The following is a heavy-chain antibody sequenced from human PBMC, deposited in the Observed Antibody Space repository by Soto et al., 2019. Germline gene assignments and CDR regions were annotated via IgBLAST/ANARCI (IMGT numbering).Heavy chain of an antibody. J-gene: IGHJ6*02. CDR2: IDPSDSYT. V-gene: IGHV5-10-1*01. CDR1: GYSFTSYW. D-gene: IGHD5-18*01. Sequence: GESLKISCKGSGYSFTSYWISWVRQMPGKGLEWMGRIDPSDSYTNYSPSFQGHVTISADKSISTAYLQWSSLKASDTAMYYYAKFGKSYGNYYYYYGMDVWGQGTTVTVSS. CDR3: AKFGKSYGNYYYYYGMDV.